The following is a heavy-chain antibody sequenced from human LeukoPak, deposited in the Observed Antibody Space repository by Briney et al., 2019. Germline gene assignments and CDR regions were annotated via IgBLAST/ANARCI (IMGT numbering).Heavy chain of an antibody. D-gene: IGHD3-22*01. CDR2: ISNSGST. Sequence: TSGTLSLTCSVSGXSIRNYYGTWIRQPPGKGLEWIGHISNSGSTKYNPSLKSRVTISIHTSKNQFSLKLSSVSAADTAVYYCASRGYYDSSGLDYWGQGILVTVSS. J-gene: IGHJ4*02. CDR1: GXSIRNYY. CDR3: ASRGYYDSSGLDY. V-gene: IGHV4-59*08.